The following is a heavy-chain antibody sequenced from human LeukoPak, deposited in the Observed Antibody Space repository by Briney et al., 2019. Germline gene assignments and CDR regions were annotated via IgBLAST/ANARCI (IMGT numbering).Heavy chain of an antibody. CDR2: IASKTHGGTT. V-gene: IGHV3-15*04. Sequence: GGSLRLSCAASGFTFSNAWMSWVRPAPGEGREWVGRIASKTHGGTTVYVAPVQGRFTISRDDSRNTLYLQMNSLKTEDTAVYYCITDPAGVTTVTSPNYYFDYWGQGTLVTVSS. D-gene: IGHD4-17*01. J-gene: IGHJ4*02. CDR3: ITDPAGVTTVTSPNYYFDY. CDR1: GFTFSNAW.